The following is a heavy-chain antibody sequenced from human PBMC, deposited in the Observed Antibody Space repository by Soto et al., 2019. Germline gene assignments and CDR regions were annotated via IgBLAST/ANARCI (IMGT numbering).Heavy chain of an antibody. CDR3: AKSVYNWNDGFFDY. D-gene: IGHD1-1*01. CDR2: ISYDGVNK. Sequence: QVQLVESGGGVVQPGRSLRLSCAASGFTFSTYGMHWVRQAPGKGLEWVAVISYDGVNKYYADSVKGRFTISRDNSKNPLYRQMNSLRAEDTAVYYCAKSVYNWNDGFFDYWGQGTLVTVSS. CDR1: GFTFSTYG. J-gene: IGHJ4*02. V-gene: IGHV3-30*18.